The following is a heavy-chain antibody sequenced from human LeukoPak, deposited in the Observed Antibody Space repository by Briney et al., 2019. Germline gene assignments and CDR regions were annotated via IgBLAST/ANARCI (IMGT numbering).Heavy chain of an antibody. V-gene: IGHV4-39*01. CDR1: GGSISSSSYY. CDR2: IYYSGST. Sequence: SETLSLTCTVSGGSISSSSYYWGWIRQPPGKGLEWIGSIYYSGSTYYNPSLKSRVTISVDTSKNQFSLKLSSVTAADTAVYYCARLGSTVTTLIRSFDYWGQGTLVTVSS. J-gene: IGHJ4*02. D-gene: IGHD4-17*01. CDR3: ARLGSTVTTLIRSFDY.